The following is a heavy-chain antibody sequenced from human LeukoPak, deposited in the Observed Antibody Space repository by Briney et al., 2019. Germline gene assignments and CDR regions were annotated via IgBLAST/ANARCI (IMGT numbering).Heavy chain of an antibody. V-gene: IGHV4-59*12. CDR2: IYYSGST. Sequence: PSETLSLTCTVSGGSISSYYWNWIRQPPGKGLEWIGYIYYSGSTNYNPSLKSRVTISVDTSKNQFSLKLSSVTAADTAVYYCAREGYCSSTSCYIDYWGQGTLVTVSS. D-gene: IGHD2-2*01. CDR3: AREGYCSSTSCYIDY. CDR1: GGSISSYY. J-gene: IGHJ4*02.